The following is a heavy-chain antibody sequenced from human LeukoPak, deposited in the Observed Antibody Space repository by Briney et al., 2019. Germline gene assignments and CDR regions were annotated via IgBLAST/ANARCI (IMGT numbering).Heavy chain of an antibody. CDR3: ARLLGIAAAGPHYYYYGMDV. D-gene: IGHD6-13*01. CDR2: ISSSSSYI. J-gene: IGHJ6*02. Sequence: PGGSLRLSCAASGFTFSSYSMNWVRQAPGKGLEWVSSISSSSSYIYYADSVKGRFTISRDNAKNSLYLQMNSLRADDTAVYYCARLLGIAAAGPHYYYYGMDVWGQGTTVTVSS. V-gene: IGHV3-21*01. CDR1: GFTFSSYS.